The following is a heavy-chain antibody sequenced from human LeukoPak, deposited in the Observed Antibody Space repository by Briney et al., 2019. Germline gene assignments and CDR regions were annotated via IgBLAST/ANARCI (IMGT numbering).Heavy chain of an antibody. J-gene: IGHJ6*03. Sequence: PSETLSLTCTVSGGSISSSSYYWGWIRQPPGKGLEWIGSIYYSGSTYYNPSLKSRVTISVDTSKNQFSLKLSSVTAADTAVYYCARHGHCSSTSCYAPYYYMDVWGKGTTVTISS. V-gene: IGHV4-39*01. CDR1: GGSISSSSYY. CDR2: IYYSGST. CDR3: ARHGHCSSTSCYAPYYYMDV. D-gene: IGHD2-2*01.